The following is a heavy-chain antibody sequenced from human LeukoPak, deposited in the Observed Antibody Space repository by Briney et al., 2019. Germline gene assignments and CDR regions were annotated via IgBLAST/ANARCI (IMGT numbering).Heavy chain of an antibody. J-gene: IGHJ4*02. CDR3: AIEHIVVVTAIAPFDY. CDR1: GFTLSSYA. D-gene: IGHD2-21*02. Sequence: GGSLRLSCAASGFTLSSYAMSWVRQAPGKGLEWVSAISGSGGSTYYADSVKGRFTISRDNSKNTLYLQMNSLRAEDTAVYYCAIEHIVVVTAIAPFDYWGQGTLVTVSS. V-gene: IGHV3-23*01. CDR2: ISGSGGST.